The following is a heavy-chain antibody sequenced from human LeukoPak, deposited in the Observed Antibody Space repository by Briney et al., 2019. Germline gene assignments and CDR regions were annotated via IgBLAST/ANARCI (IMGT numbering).Heavy chain of an antibody. CDR3: ARDPREYSYGSSSFTEY. V-gene: IGHV3-11*01. J-gene: IGHJ4*02. Sequence: LSLTCAVYGGSFSGYYWSWIRQAPGKGLEWVSYISSSGSTIYYADSVKGRFTISRDNAKNSLYLQMNSLRAEDTAVYYCARDPREYSYGSSSFTEYWGQGTLVTVSS. D-gene: IGHD5-18*01. CDR1: GGSFSGYY. CDR2: ISSSGSTI.